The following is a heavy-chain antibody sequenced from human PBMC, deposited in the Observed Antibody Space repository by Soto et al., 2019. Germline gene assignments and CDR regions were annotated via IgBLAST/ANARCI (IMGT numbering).Heavy chain of an antibody. CDR3: TRDYSPMTSGRAGRDWFDP. J-gene: IGHJ5*02. V-gene: IGHV1-46*01. CDR2: INPSGGST. Sequence: ASVKVSCKASGYTFTSYYMHWVRQAPGQGLEWMGIINPSGGSTSYAQKFQGRVTMTRDTSTSTVYMELSSLRSDDAAVYYCTRDYSPMTSGRAGRDWFDPWGQGTLVTVSS. CDR1: GYTFTSYY. D-gene: IGHD3-10*01.